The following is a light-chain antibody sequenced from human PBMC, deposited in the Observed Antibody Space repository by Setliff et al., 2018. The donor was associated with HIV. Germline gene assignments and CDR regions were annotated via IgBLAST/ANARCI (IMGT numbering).Light chain of an antibody. CDR1: QGISNY. J-gene: IGKJ1*01. CDR3: LQHNSYPRT. Sequence: DIQMTQSPSAMSASVGDRVTISCRASQGISNYLAWFQQKPGKVPERLIYGASSLQSGVPSRFSGSGSGTEFTLTISSLQPEDSATYYCLQHNSYPRTFGQGTKVDIK. V-gene: IGKV1-17*03. CDR2: GAS.